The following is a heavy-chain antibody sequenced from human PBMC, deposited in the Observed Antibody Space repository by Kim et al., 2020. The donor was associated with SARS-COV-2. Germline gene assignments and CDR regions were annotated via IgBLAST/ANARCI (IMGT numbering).Heavy chain of an antibody. V-gene: IGHV3-33*01. CDR3: ARDPLDV. CDR2: DVRNK. J-gene: IGHJ6*02. Sequence: DVRNKYYADAVKGRFTNARGNSKNTLYLQMSSLRAEDTAVYYCARDPLDVCGQGTTVTVSS.